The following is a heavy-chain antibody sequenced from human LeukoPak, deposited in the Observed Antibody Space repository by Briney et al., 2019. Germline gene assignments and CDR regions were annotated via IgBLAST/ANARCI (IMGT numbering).Heavy chain of an antibody. J-gene: IGHJ6*02. D-gene: IGHD3-22*01. CDR1: GFTFSSYG. Sequence: GGSLRLSCAASGFTFSSYGMHWVRQAPGKGLEWVAFIRYDGSNKYYADSVKGRFTISRDNARNSLYLQMNSLRAEDTAVYYCARDLYYYDSSGYFAVPHYYGMDVWGQGTTVTVSS. V-gene: IGHV3-30*02. CDR2: IRYDGSNK. CDR3: ARDLYYYDSSGYFAVPHYYGMDV.